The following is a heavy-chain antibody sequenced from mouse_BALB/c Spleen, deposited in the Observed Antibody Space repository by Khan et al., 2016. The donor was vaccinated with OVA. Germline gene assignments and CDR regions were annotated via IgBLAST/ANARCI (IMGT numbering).Heavy chain of an antibody. CDR1: GFSFSTYS. CDR2: ISSGGSFP. V-gene: IGHV5-6-4*01. J-gene: IGHJ2*01. Sequence: EVELVESGGDLVRPGGSLKLSCAASGFSFSTYSMSWVRQTPEKRLEWVATISSGGSFPYYPDSVKGRFTISSDNATNSLYLQMSSLKSEDTAMYYWKRQRGYYGSNPYFDYWGQGTTLTVSS. D-gene: IGHD1-1*01. CDR3: KRQRGYYGSNPYFDY.